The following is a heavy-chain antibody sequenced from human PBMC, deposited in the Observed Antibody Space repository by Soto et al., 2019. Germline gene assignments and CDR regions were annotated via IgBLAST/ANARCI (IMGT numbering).Heavy chain of an antibody. J-gene: IGHJ4*02. CDR1: GFTVSNHY. Sequence: GGSLRLSCAASGFTVSNHYMSWVRQAPGKGLEWVSVIYAGGNTYYADSVKGRFTISRDSSKNTLYLQMNSLRAEDSAMYYCARTFSGDYHLGLWGQGTLVTVS. CDR3: ARTFSGDYHLGL. D-gene: IGHD1-26*01. V-gene: IGHV3-53*01. CDR2: IYAGGNT.